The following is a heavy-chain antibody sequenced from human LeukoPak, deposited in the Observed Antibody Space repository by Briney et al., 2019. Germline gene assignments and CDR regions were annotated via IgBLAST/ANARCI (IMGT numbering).Heavy chain of an antibody. CDR3: AHSRPPYYDFWSGLGGYFDY. CDR2: IYWNDDK. CDR1: GFSLSTSGVG. J-gene: IGHJ4*02. Sequence: SGPTLVNPTQTLTLTCTFSGFSLSTSGVGVGWIRQPPGKALEWLALIYWNDDKRYSLSLKSRLTITKDTSKNQVVLTMTNMDPVDTATYYCAHSRPPYYDFWSGLGGYFDYWGQGTLVTVSS. D-gene: IGHD3-3*01. V-gene: IGHV2-5*01.